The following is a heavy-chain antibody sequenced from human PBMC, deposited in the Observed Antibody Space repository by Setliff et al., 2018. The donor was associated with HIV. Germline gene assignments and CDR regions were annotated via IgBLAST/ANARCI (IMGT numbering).Heavy chain of an antibody. D-gene: IGHD3-22*01. CDR3: ARVDRCSGYYYDY. J-gene: IGHJ4*02. V-gene: IGHV4-38-2*02. CDR1: GYSITSGYY. Sequence: SETLSLTCSVSGYSITSGYYWGWIRQPPGKGLEWIGSIHHSGSTYYNPSLRSRVIISVDTSKNEFSLKVSSVTAADTAVYYCARVDRCSGYYYDYWGQGKLVTVSS. CDR2: IHHSGST.